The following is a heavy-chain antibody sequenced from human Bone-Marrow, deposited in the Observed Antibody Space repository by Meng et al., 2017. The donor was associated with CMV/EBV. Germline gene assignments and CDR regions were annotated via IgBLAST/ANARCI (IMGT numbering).Heavy chain of an antibody. V-gene: IGHV1-2*02. J-gene: IGHJ5*02. CDR1: GYTFTGYY. D-gene: IGHD3-16*01. Sequence: ASVKVSCKASGYTFTGYYMHWVRQAPGQGLEWMGWINPNSGGANYAQKFQGRVTMTRDTSISTAYMELSSLRSEDTAVYYCATAWGLGWFDPWGQGTLVTVSS. CDR2: INPNSGGA. CDR3: ATAWGLGWFDP.